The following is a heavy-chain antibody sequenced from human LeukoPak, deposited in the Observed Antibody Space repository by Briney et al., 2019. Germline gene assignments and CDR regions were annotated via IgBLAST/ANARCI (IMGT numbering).Heavy chain of an antibody. Sequence: ASVKVSCKASGYTFTSYYMHWVRQAPGQGLEWMGIINPSGGSTTYAQKFQGRVTMTSDMSTSTVYMELNSLTSADTAVYFCARDRVVRLIAAPGHGSDYWGQGTLVTVSS. J-gene: IGHJ4*02. CDR3: ARDRVVRLIAAPGHGSDY. V-gene: IGHV1-46*01. D-gene: IGHD6-13*01. CDR2: INPSGGST. CDR1: GYTFTSYY.